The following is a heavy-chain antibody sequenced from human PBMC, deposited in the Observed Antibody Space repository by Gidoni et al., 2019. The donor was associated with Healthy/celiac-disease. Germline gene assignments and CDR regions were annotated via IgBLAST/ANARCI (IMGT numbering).Heavy chain of an antibody. CDR2: FDPEDGET. CDR1: GYTITELS. CDR3: ATSGTVTTGYYYYYGMDV. J-gene: IGHJ6*02. Sequence: QVQLVQSGAEVKKPGASVKVSCKVSGYTITELSMHWVRQAPGKGLEWMGGFDPEDGETIYAQKFQGRVTMTEDTSTDTAYMELSSLRSEDTAVYYCATSGTVTTGYYYYYGMDVWGQGTTVTVSS. V-gene: IGHV1-24*01. D-gene: IGHD4-17*01.